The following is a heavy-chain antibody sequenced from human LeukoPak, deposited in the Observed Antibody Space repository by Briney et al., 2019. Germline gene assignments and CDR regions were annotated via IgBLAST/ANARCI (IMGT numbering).Heavy chain of an antibody. V-gene: IGHV5-51*01. J-gene: IGHJ4*02. CDR2: TYPADSDT. CDR1: GYSFSTYW. CDR3: ARRLHLGADY. Sequence: GESLKISCKASGYSFSTYWIGWVRQMPGKGLEWMGITYPADSDTKYSPSFEGQVTISADKSISAAYLQWSSLKASDTAMYYCARRLHLGADYWGQGTLVIVSS. D-gene: IGHD3-16*01.